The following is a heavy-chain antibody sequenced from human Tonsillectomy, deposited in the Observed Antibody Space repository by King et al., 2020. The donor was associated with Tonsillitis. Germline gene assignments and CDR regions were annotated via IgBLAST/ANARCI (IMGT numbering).Heavy chain of an antibody. CDR2: IPYDGSNA. J-gene: IGHJ4*01. V-gene: IGHV3-30-3*01. CDR1: GFTFSRSA. Sequence: VQLVESGGGVVQPGRSLRLSCAASGFTFSRSAIHWVRQAPGRGLEWAAVIPYDGSNAHYADSVKGRFTISRDNSENTVFLQMNSLRAEDTAVYYCARASELHDFFDYGGHGTLVTVSP. CDR3: ARASELHDFFDY. D-gene: IGHD5-24*01.